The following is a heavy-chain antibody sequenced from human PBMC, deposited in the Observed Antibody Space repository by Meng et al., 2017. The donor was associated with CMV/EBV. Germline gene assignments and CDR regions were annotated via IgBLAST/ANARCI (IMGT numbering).Heavy chain of an antibody. CDR3: ARAVGPRLLRWPGADAFDI. Sequence: ASVKVSCKASGYTFTSYDINWVRQATGQGLEWMGWMNPNSGNTGYAQKFQGRVTITRNTSISTAYMELSSLRSEDTAVYYCARAVGPRLLRWPGADAFDIWGQGTMVTVSS. V-gene: IGHV1-8*03. CDR2: MNPNSGNT. D-gene: IGHD4-23*01. CDR1: GYTFTSYD. J-gene: IGHJ3*02.